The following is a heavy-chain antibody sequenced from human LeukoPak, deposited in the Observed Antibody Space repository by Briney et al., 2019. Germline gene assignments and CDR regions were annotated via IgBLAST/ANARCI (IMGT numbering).Heavy chain of an antibody. V-gene: IGHV4-31*03. Sequence: MPSETLSLTCTVSGGSISSGGYYWSWIRQHPGKGLEWIGYIYYSGSTYYNPSLKSRVTISVDTSKNQFSLKLSSVTAADTAVYYCARVVHGNYYFDYWGQGTLVTVSS. J-gene: IGHJ4*02. CDR3: ARVVHGNYYFDY. CDR1: GGSISSGGYY. D-gene: IGHD1-7*01. CDR2: IYYSGST.